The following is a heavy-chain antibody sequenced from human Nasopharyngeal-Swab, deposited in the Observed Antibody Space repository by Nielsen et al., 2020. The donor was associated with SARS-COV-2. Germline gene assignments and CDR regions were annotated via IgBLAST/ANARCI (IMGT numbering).Heavy chain of an antibody. J-gene: IGHJ4*02. CDR1: GFSFNNFC. Sequence: GGSLRLSCAASGFSFNNFCMHWVRQPPGKGLEWVAVISSDGSSKYYAYSVEGLFTISRDNSKTTLYLQMDSLRAEDTDVYYCASGNPYSGSYSFAYWGQGTLGNVA. CDR3: ASGNPYSGSYSFAY. D-gene: IGHD1-26*01. CDR2: ISSDGSSK. V-gene: IGHV3-30*03.